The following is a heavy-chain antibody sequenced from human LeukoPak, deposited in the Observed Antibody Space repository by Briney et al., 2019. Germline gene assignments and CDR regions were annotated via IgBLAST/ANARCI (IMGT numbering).Heavy chain of an antibody. D-gene: IGHD2-2*01. CDR2: INPNSGGT. J-gene: IGHJ5*02. CDR1: GGTFSSYA. Sequence: GSSVKVSCKASGGTFSSYAISWVRQAPGQGLEWMGWINPNSGGTNYAQKFQGRVTMTRDTSISTAYMELSRLRSDDTAVYYCARDRYCSSTSCGNWFDPWGQGTLVTVSS. V-gene: IGHV1-2*02. CDR3: ARDRYCSSTSCGNWFDP.